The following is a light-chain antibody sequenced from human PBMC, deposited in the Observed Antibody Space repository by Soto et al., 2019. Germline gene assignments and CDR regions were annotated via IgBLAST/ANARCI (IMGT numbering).Light chain of an antibody. CDR3: SSYAGSNNFV. J-gene: IGLJ1*01. Sequence: QSALTQPPSASGSPGQSVTISCTGTSSDVGVYNYVSWYQQHPGKAPKLMICEVSKRPSGVPDRFSGSKSGNTASLTVSGLQAEDEADYYCSSYAGSNNFVFGTGTKVTVL. CDR2: EVS. V-gene: IGLV2-8*01. CDR1: SSDVGVYNY.